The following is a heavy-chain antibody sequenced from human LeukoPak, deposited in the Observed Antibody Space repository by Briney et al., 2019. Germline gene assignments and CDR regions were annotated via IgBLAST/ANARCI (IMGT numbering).Heavy chain of an antibody. D-gene: IGHD2-21*02. J-gene: IGHJ4*02. CDR1: GYTFNDYY. V-gene: IGHV1-2*02. CDR2: IKPDSDAI. Sequence: ASVKVSCKASGYTFNDYYIHWVRQAPGQGLEWMGWIKPDSDAIVYAQSFQGRVTLTRDTSISTVYMDLRSLRSDDTAVYYCARDVSAGDSEFFDYWGQGTLVTVSS. CDR3: ARDVSAGDSEFFDY.